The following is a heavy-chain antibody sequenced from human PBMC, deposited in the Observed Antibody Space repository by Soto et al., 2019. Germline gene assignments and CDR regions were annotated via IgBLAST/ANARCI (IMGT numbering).Heavy chain of an antibody. J-gene: IGHJ3*02. D-gene: IGHD1-26*01. CDR1: GFTFSIYG. Sequence: QVQLVESGGGVVQPGRSLRLSCAASGFTFSIYGMHWVRHAPGKGLEWVAMISFDGSEKYYTDSVKGRFHISRDSSKNTVYLQMDSLRVEDTAVYYCARDRRLYYSDAFEIWGQGTTVTVSS. CDR3: ARDRRLYYSDAFEI. V-gene: IGHV3-30*03. CDR2: ISFDGSEK.